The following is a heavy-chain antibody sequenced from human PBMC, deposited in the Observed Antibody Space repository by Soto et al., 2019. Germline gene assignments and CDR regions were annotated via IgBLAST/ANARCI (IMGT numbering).Heavy chain of an antibody. CDR3: AKDIKAYYYDSSGYYKGLSAFDI. CDR1: GFTFDDYA. D-gene: IGHD3-22*01. V-gene: IGHV3-9*01. J-gene: IGHJ3*02. CDR2: ISWNSGSI. Sequence: GGSLRLSCAASGFTFDDYAMHWVRQAPGKGLEWVSGISWNSGSIGYADSVKGRFTISRDNAKNSVYLQMNSLRAEDTALYYCAKDIKAYYYDSSGYYKGLSAFDIWGQGTMVTVSS.